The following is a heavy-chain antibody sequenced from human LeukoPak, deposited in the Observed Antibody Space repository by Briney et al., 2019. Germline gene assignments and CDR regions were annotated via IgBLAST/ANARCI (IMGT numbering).Heavy chain of an antibody. CDR3: ARHVTTSDYESSWFDS. J-gene: IGHJ5*01. CDR1: GYTFTNYW. D-gene: IGHD3-22*01. V-gene: IGHV5-51*01. CDR2: TYPGESNT. Sequence: GESLTLSCAASGYTFTNYWIAWVRQRPGKGREWEGFTYPGESNTSYSPSFRGQVPISVDKSMNPVYLQWSSLKASDTAMYYCARHVTTSDYESSWFDSWGQGTLVKVSS.